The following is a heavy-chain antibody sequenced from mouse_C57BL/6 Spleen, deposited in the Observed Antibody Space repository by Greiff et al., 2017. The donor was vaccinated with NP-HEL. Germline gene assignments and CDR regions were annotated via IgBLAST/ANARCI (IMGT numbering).Heavy chain of an antibody. V-gene: IGHV3-6*01. J-gene: IGHJ2*01. CDR3: AGSIYYGNYFDY. D-gene: IGHD2-1*01. CDR1: GYSITSGYY. Sequence: DVKLVESGPGLVKPSQSLSLTCSVTGYSITSGYYWNWIRQFPGNKLEWMGYISYDGSNNYNPSLKNRISITRDTSKNQFFLKLNSVTTEDTATYYCAGSIYYGNYFDYWGQGTTLTVSS. CDR2: ISYDGSN.